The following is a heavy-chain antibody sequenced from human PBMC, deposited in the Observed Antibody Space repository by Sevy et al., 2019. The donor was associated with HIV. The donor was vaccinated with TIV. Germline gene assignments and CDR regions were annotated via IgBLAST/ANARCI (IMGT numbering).Heavy chain of an antibody. V-gene: IGHV3-74*01. J-gene: IGHJ4*02. CDR2: INSDGSST. D-gene: IGHD2-15*01. CDR1: GFTFSGYC. CDR3: ARSGGYNKYDY. Sequence: GGSLRLSCAASGFTFSGYCMHWVRQAPGKGLVWVSLINSDGSSTNYADSVKGRFTISRDNAKNTLYLQMNSLRAEDTAVYYCARSGGYNKYDYWGQGTLVTVSS.